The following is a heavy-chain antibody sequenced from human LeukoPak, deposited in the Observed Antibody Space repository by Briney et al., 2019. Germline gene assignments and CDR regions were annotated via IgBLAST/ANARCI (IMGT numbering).Heavy chain of an antibody. CDR3: ARERAAAGTGLNYYYYYYMDV. V-gene: IGHV4-38-2*02. D-gene: IGHD6-13*01. CDR2: IYHSGST. CDR1: GYSISSGYY. Sequence: SETLSLTCTVSGYSISSGYYWGWIRQPPGKGLEWIGSIYHSGSTYYNPSLNSRVTISVDTSKNQFSLKLSSVTAADTAVYYCARERAAAGTGLNYYYYYYMDVWGKGTTVTISS. J-gene: IGHJ6*03.